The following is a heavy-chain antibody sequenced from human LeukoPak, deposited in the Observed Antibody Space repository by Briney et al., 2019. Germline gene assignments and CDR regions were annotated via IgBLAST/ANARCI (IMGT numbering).Heavy chain of an antibody. CDR1: GGTFSSYA. J-gene: IGHJ5*02. CDR2: IIPIFGTA. Sequence: SVKVSRKASGGTFSSYAISWVRQAPGQGLEWMGGIIPIFGTANYAQKFQGRVTITADESTSTAYMELSSLRSEDTAVYYCARDLYRDGYNKAWFDPWGQGTLVTVSS. CDR3: ARDLYRDGYNKAWFDP. D-gene: IGHD5-24*01. V-gene: IGHV1-69*13.